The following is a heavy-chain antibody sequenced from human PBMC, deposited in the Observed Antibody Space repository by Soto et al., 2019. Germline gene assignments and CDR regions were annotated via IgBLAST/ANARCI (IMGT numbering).Heavy chain of an antibody. CDR2: IRGSADSA. CDR3: AKHLWFGESVFDP. CDR1: GFTFSSYG. D-gene: IGHD3-10*01. V-gene: IGHV3-23*01. Sequence: GGSLRLSCAASGFTFSSYGMSWVRQAPRKGLEWVSTIRGSADSANYADSVKGRFTISRDNSKNMLYLQMNSLRADDTAVYYCAKHLWFGESVFDPWGQGTLVTVS. J-gene: IGHJ5*02.